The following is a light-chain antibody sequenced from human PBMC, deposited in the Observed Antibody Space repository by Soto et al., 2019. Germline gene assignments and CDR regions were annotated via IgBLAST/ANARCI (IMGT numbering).Light chain of an antibody. CDR2: DVN. CDR3: TSYTISGTLV. J-gene: IGLJ1*01. Sequence: QSALTQPASVSGPPGQSLTISCTGTNSDVGGYNYVSWYQQHAGKAPQLMIYDVNYRPSGVSDRFSGSKSGNTASLTISGLQAEDESDYYCTSYTISGTLVFGTGTKVTVL. V-gene: IGLV2-14*03. CDR1: NSDVGGYNY.